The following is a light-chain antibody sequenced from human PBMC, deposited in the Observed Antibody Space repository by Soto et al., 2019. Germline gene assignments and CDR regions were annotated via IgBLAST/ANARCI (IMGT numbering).Light chain of an antibody. V-gene: IGLV2-23*01. J-gene: IGLJ2*01. Sequence: QSALTQPASVSGSPGQSITISCTGTSSDVGSYNLVSWYQQHPGKAPKLMIYEGSKRPSGVSNRFSGSKSGNTASLTISGLQAEDEADYYCCSYAGSRGLVFGGGT. CDR1: SSDVGSYNL. CDR3: CSYAGSRGLV. CDR2: EGS.